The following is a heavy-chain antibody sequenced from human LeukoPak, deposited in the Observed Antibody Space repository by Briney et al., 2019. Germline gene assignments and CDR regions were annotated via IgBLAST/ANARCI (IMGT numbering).Heavy chain of an antibody. CDR3: ARDER. CDR1: GFTFSSTW. CDR2: IKHDGSET. J-gene: IGHJ4*02. D-gene: IGHD1-1*01. V-gene: IGHV3-7*05. Sequence: PGGSLRLSCAASGFTFSSTWMSWVRQAPGKGLEWVANIKHDGSETNYVDSVKGRFTISRDNAKNSLYLQMNSLRAEDTAVYYCARDERWGQGTLVTVSS.